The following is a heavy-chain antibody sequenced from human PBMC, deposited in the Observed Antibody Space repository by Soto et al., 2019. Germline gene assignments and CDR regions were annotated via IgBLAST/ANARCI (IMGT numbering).Heavy chain of an antibody. V-gene: IGHV3-23*01. D-gene: IGHD3-9*01. CDR1: GFTFSSFA. CDR3: ANPLRNTIAAGDI. Sequence: GGSLRLSCAASGFTFSSFAMSWVRQAPGKGLEWVSSVTHGGDNTFYADSVKGRFTISRDNSKNTLYLQMNSLRADDTAVYYCANPLRNTIAAGDIWGQGTLFTVS. J-gene: IGHJ4*02. CDR2: VTHGGDNT.